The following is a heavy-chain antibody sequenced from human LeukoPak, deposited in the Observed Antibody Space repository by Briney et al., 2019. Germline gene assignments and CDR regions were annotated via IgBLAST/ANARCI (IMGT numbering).Heavy chain of an antibody. D-gene: IGHD3-3*01. CDR1: GGSISSGGYY. V-gene: IGHV4-30-2*01. CDR3: ARGGAYDFWSGYSNWSDP. J-gene: IGHJ5*02. Sequence: SETLSLTCTVSGGSISSGGYYWSWIRQPPGKGLEWIGYIYHSGSTYYNPSLKSRVTISVDRSKNQFSLKLSSVTAADTAVYYCARGGAYDFWSGYSNWSDPWGQGTLVTVSS. CDR2: IYHSGST.